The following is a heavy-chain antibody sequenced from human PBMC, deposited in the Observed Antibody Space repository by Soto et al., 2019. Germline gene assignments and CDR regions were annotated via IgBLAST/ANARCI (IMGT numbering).Heavy chain of an antibody. CDR2: LDYSGST. V-gene: IGHV4-31*03. CDR1: GGSISSGGYS. D-gene: IGHD6-13*01. CDR3: ARGGIAAAAPPDY. Sequence: QVQLQESGPGLVKPSQTLSLPCTVSGGSISSGGYSWSWIRQHPGKGLEWIGYLDYSGSTYYNPSLKSRVTISVNTSKNQFSLKLSSVTAADTAVYYCARGGIAAAAPPDYWGQGTVVTVSS. J-gene: IGHJ4*02.